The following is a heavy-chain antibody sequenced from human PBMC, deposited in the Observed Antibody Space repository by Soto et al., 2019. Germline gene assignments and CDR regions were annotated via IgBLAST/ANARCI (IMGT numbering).Heavy chain of an antibody. J-gene: IGHJ6*02. Sequence: QVQLQESGPGLVKPSQTLSLTCSVSGGSISSGGYYWSWIRQHPGKGLEWIGYIYYSGTTYYNPSLKSRATISVDTSKSQFSLELSSVTAADTAVYYCARGFSGSRPGDYYYYVMDAWGQGTTVTVSS. D-gene: IGHD3-10*01. CDR2: IYYSGTT. CDR3: ARGFSGSRPGDYYYYVMDA. V-gene: IGHV4-31*03. CDR1: GGSISSGGYY.